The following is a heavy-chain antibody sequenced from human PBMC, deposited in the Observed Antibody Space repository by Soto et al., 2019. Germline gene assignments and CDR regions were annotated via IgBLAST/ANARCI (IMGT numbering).Heavy chain of an antibody. V-gene: IGHV1-69*13. J-gene: IGHJ4*02. D-gene: IGHD3-9*01. Sequence: SVKVSCKAFGGTFSSYAISWVRQAPEQGLEWMGGIIPIFGTANYAQKFQGRVTITADESTSTAYMELSSLRSEDTAVYYCAREYDILTGCDYWGQGTLVTVFS. CDR3: AREYDILTGCDY. CDR2: IIPIFGTA. CDR1: GGTFSSYA.